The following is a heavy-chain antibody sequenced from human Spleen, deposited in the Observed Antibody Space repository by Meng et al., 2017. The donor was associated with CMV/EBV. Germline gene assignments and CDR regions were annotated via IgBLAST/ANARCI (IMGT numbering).Heavy chain of an antibody. CDR2: ISGSGGST. V-gene: IGHV3-23*01. CDR1: GASEFPFSTYA. Sequence: GESLKISCAASGASEFPFSTYAMHWVRQAPGKGLEWVSAISGSGGSTYYSDSVKGRFTISRDNSKNTLYLQMNSLRAEDTAVYYCAKGGCSSTSCYYYYGMDVWGQGTTVTVSS. CDR3: AKGGCSSTSCYYYYGMDV. D-gene: IGHD2-2*01. J-gene: IGHJ6*02.